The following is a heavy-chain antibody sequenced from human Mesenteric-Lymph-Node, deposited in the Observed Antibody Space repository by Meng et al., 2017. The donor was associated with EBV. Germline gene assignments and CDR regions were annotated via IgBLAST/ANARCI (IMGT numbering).Heavy chain of an antibody. CDR3: VKDLAVAGT. CDR2: VSGSGGST. Sequence: EVERVVLGGSLVPPSVSLRLSCAASGFTFSSYWMHWVRQAPGKGLVWVSHVSGSGGSTYYADSVKGRFTIYRDNSKNTLYLQMNSLGVGDTAVYYCVKDLAVAGTWGQGTLVTVSS. CDR1: GFTFSSYW. J-gene: IGHJ5*02. V-gene: IGHV3-23*04. D-gene: IGHD6-19*01.